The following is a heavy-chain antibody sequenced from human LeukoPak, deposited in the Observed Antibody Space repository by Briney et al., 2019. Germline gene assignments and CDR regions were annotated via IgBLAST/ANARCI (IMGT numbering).Heavy chain of an antibody. V-gene: IGHV1-69*04. CDR1: GGTFSGYT. CDR2: IIPILGIA. D-gene: IGHD6-6*01. CDR3: ARDIGIAARTTRFDY. J-gene: IGHJ4*02. Sequence: SVKVSCKASGGTFSGYTISWVRQAPGQGLEWMGRIIPILGIANYAQKFQGRVTITADKSTSTAYVELSSLRSEDTAVYYCARDIGIAARTTRFDYWGQGTLVTVSS.